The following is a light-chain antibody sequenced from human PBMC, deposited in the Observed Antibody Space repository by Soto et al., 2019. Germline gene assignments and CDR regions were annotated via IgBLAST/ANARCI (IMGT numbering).Light chain of an antibody. V-gene: IGLV1-44*01. CDR1: SSNIGSNP. Sequence: QSVLTQPPSASGTPGQGATIYCSGSSSNIGSNPVNWYQQLPGTAPKLLLYSNNQRPAGVPDRFSGSKSGTSASLAISGLQSEDEADYYCAAWDDSLNGYVFGTGTKVTVL. CDR3: AAWDDSLNGYV. CDR2: SNN. J-gene: IGLJ1*01.